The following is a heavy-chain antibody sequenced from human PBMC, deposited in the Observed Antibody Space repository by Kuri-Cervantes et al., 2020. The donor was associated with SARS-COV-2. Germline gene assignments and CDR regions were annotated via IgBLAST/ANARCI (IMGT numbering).Heavy chain of an antibody. V-gene: IGHV1-46*01. J-gene: IGHJ6*02. CDR3: AREGRNIDYYYGMDV. Sequence: ASVKVSCKASGYTFTSYYMHWVRQAPGQGLEWMGIINPSGGSTSYAQKFQGRVTMTRDTSTSTVYMELSSLISEDTAVYYCAREGRNIDYYYGMDVWGQGTTVTVSS. CDR2: INPSGGST. D-gene: IGHD1-14*01. CDR1: GYTFTSYY.